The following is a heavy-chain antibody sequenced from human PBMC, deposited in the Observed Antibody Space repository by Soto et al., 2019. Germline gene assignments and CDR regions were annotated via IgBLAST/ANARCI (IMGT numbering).Heavy chain of an antibody. CDR2: LYYGRSA. V-gene: IGHV4-59*01. J-gene: IGHJ4*02. CDR1: GDSISSYY. CDR3: ALRSMAVVPEY. D-gene: IGHD3-22*01. Sequence: QVQLQESGPGLVKPSETLSLTCAVSGDSISSYYCMWIRQPPGKGLESIGYLYYGRSANYNPSLKSRGTLSVDTSTNQCSLTLSSMTAADTSVYYCALRSMAVVPEYWGQGTLVTVSS.